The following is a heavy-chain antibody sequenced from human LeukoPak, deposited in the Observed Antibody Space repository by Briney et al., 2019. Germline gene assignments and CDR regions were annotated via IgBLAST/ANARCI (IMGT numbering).Heavy chain of an antibody. J-gene: IGHJ5*02. Sequence: PSETLSPTCTVSGGSISSYYWSWIRQPPGKGLEWIGYIYYSGSTNYNLSLKSRVTISVDTSKNQFSLKLSSVTAADTAVYYCARALNYKGGWFDPWGQGTLVTVSS. CDR2: IYYSGST. CDR3: ARALNYKGGWFDP. CDR1: GGSISSYY. V-gene: IGHV4-59*01. D-gene: IGHD1-7*01.